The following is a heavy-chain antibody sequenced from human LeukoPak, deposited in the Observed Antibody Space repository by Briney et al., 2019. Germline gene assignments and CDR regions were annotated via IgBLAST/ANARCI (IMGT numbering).Heavy chain of an antibody. Sequence: GGSLRLSCAASGFTFSSYAMSWVRQAPGKGLEWVSAISGSGGSTYYADSVKGRFTISRDNSKNTLYLQMNSLRAEDTAVYYCAKVGRITMVRGVSLRYYGMDVWGQGTTVTVSS. V-gene: IGHV3-23*01. CDR3: AKVGRITMVRGVSLRYYGMDV. CDR1: GFTFSSYA. CDR2: ISGSGGST. D-gene: IGHD3-10*01. J-gene: IGHJ6*02.